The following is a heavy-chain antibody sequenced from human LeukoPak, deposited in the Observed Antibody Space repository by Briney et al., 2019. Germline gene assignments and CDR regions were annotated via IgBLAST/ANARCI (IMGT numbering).Heavy chain of an antibody. CDR1: GGSISSGGYY. Sequence: IPSETLSLTCTVSGGSISSGGYYWSWIRQHPGRGLEWIGYIYYSGSTYYNPSLKSRVTISVDTSKNQFSLKLSSVTAADTAVYYCARDQASYSSSWADWGQGTLVTVSS. CDR3: ARDQASYSSSWAD. CDR2: IYYSGST. D-gene: IGHD6-13*01. V-gene: IGHV4-31*03. J-gene: IGHJ4*02.